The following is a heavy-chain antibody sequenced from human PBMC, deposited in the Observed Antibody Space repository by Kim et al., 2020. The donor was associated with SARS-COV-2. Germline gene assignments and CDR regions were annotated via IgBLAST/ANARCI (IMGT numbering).Heavy chain of an antibody. CDR1: GGTISSYY. D-gene: IGHD1-26*01. V-gene: IGHV4-59*01. Sequence: SETLSLTCTVSGGTISSYYWSWIRQPPGKGLEWIGYINYSGSTNYNPSLKSRVTISVDTSKNQSPLKLSSVTAADTAVYYCAMGFDYWGQGTLVTVSS. CDR3: AMGFDY. J-gene: IGHJ4*02. CDR2: INYSGST.